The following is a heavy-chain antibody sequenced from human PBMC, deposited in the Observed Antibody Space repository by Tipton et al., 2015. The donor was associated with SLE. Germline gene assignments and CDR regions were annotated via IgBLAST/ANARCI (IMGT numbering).Heavy chain of an antibody. CDR2: ISFDGGET. CDR1: GFTFTHYI. Sequence: SLRLSCAASGFTFTHYIMYWVRQAPGKGLEWVAVISFDGGETDYADSVKGRFTISRDNSKNTLYLQMNSLRAEDTAVYYCAKIGSSVYYGMDVWGQGTTVTVSS. V-gene: IGHV3-30-3*02. CDR3: AKIGSSVYYGMDV. J-gene: IGHJ6*02. D-gene: IGHD6-13*01.